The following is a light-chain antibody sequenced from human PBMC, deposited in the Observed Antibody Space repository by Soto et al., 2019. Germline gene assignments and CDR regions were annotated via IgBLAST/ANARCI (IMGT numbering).Light chain of an antibody. J-gene: IGKJ5*01. CDR3: KQYNTLYT. CDR2: KAS. CDR1: QFINNW. V-gene: IGKV1-5*03. Sequence: DIQMTHSPSTLSASVLYIVTFTFRASQFINNWLAWYQQKPGQAPRLLIYKASTLESGVPPRFNGSGSGTEFSLTISSLQPDDSATYYCKQYNTLYTFGQGTRLEIK.